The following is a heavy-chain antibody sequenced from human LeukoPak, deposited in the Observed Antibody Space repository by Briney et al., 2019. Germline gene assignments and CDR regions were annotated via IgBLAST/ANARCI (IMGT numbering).Heavy chain of an antibody. J-gene: IGHJ5*02. V-gene: IGHV1-69*06. CDR2: IIPIFGTA. D-gene: IGHD3-10*01. CDR3: ARRTMVRGVRNWFDP. CDR1: GGTFSSYA. Sequence: SVKVSCKASGGTFSSYAISWVRQAPGHGLEWIGGIIPIFGTANYAQKFQGRVTITADRSTSTAYMELSSLRSEDTAVYYCARRTMVRGVRNWFDPWGQGTLVTVSS.